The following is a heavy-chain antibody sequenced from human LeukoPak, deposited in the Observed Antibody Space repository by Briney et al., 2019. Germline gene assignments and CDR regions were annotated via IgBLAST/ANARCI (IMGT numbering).Heavy chain of an antibody. CDR2: ISYDGSNK. J-gene: IGHJ4*02. CDR3: ARMILGYFDY. Sequence: GGSLRLSCAASGFTSSSYAMHWVRQAPGKGLEWVAVISYDGSNKYYAGSVKGRFTISRDNSKNTLYLQMNSLRAEDTAVYYCARMILGYFDYWGQGALVTVSS. CDR1: GFTSSSYA. D-gene: IGHD3-16*01. V-gene: IGHV3-30-3*01.